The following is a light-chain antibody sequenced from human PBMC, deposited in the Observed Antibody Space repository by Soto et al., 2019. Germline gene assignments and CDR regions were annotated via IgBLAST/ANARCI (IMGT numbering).Light chain of an antibody. CDR2: GAS. V-gene: IGKV1-9*01. CDR1: QGICSY. CDR3: QQLNTYPIT. J-gene: IGKJ5*01. Sequence: IPWTQSPSSLSASVGDRVTITCRASQGICSYLAWYQQKPGKAPKLLIYGASTLEGGVPFRFSGSGSGTDFTLIISSVQPEDFATYYCQQLNTYPITFGQGTRLEIK.